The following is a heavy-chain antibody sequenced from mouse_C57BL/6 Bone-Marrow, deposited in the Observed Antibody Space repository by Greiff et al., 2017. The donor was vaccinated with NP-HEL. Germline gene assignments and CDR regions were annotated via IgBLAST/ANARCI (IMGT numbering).Heavy chain of an antibody. Sequence: QVQLQQSGAELVRPGASVKLSCKASGYTFTDYYINWVKQRPGQGLEWIARIYPGSGNTYYNEKFKSKATLTVDKSSSTAYMQLSSLTSEDSAVYYCARNGSSYGWYFDVWGTGTTVTVSS. D-gene: IGHD1-1*01. V-gene: IGHV1-76*01. CDR2: IYPGSGNT. CDR3: ARNGSSYGWYFDV. CDR1: GYTFTDYY. J-gene: IGHJ1*03.